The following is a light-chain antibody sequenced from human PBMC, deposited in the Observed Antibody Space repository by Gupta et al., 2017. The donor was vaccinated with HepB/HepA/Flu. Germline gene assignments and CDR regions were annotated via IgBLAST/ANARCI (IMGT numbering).Light chain of an antibody. CDR1: SSDIGGYNY. Sequence: QSALTQPASVSGSPGQSITISCIGTSSDIGGYNYVSWYQQPPGKAPKLMIYDVSNRPSGVSNRFSGSKSGNTASLTISGLQAEDEADYYCSSYTSSRPVFGGGTKLTVL. CDR2: DVS. J-gene: IGLJ2*01. CDR3: SSYTSSRPV. V-gene: IGLV2-14*03.